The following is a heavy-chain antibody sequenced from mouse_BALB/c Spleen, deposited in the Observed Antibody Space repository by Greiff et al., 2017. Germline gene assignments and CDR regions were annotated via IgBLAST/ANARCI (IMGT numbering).Heavy chain of an antibody. V-gene: IGHV1-62-2*01. J-gene: IGHJ4*01. D-gene: IGHD2-1*01. CDR1: GYTFTAYF. Sequence: VQLQQSGAGLVKPGASVKLSCTASGYTFTAYFIHWVKQRSGQGLEWIGWFYPGSGSIKYNEKFKDKATLTADKSSSTVYMELSRLTSEDSAVYFCERREEGDYDNYGYAMDYWGQGTSVTVSS. CDR3: ERREEGDYDNYGYAMDY. CDR2: FYPGSGSI.